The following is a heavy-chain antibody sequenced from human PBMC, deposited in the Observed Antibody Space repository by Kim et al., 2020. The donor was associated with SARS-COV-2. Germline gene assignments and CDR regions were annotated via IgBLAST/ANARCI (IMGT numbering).Heavy chain of an antibody. CDR2: IYKDGSA. J-gene: IGHJ4*02. V-gene: IGHV4-39*01. CDR3: ARHAGSRGYYGSASYYYLDF. Sequence: SETLSLTCTVSGGSMKSGTYYWGWIRQAPGMGLEWIGNIYKDGSAYYNPSLKSRVTISVDPSTNQFSLQLRYVTAADTSVYYCARHAGSRGYYGSASYYYLDFWGQGTLVTVSS. CDR1: GGSMKSGTYY. D-gene: IGHD3-10*01.